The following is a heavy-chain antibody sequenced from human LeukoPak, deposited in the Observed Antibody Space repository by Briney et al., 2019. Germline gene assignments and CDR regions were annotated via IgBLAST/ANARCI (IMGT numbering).Heavy chain of an antibody. J-gene: IGHJ4*02. CDR3: ARSPHILTGENFDY. CDR2: INPNSGGT. V-gene: IGHV1-2*02. Sequence: SVKVSCKVSGYTLTELSMHWVRQAPGQGLEWMGWINPNSGGTNYAQNFQGRVTMTRDTSITTAYLEMSRLRSDDTAVYYCARSPHILTGENFDYWGQGTLVTVSS. CDR1: GYTLTELS. D-gene: IGHD3-9*01.